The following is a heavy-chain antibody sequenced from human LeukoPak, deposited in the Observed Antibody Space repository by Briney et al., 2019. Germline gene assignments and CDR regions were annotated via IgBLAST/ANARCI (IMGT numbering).Heavy chain of an antibody. J-gene: IGHJ4*02. CDR1: GFTFSSYA. CDR2: ISGSGGST. D-gene: IGHD2-15*01. CDR3: AKRYLSKGYCSGGSCYSSLDY. Sequence: GGSLRLSCAASGFTFSSYAMSWVRQAPGKGLEWVSAISGSGGSTYYADSVKDRFTIATDNPKNALYLQMHSLRAEDTAVYYCAKRYLSKGYCSGGSCYSSLDYWGQGTLVTVSS. V-gene: IGHV3-23*01.